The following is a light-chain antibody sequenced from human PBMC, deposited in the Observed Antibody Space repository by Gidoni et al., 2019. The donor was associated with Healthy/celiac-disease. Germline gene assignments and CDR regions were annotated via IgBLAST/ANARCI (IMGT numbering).Light chain of an antibody. V-gene: IGKV3-11*01. CDR3: HQAQT. CDR1: QSVRSY. J-gene: IGKJ1*01. CDR2: DAS. Sequence: EIVLTQSPATLSLSPGERATLSCRASQSVRSYLAWYQQKPGQAPRLLIYDASNRATGIPARFSGSGSGTDFTLTISSLEPEYFAVYYCHQAQTFGQGTKVEIK.